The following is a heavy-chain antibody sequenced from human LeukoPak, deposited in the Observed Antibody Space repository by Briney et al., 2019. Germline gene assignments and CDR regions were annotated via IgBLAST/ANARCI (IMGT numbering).Heavy chain of an antibody. CDR2: INPNSGGT. V-gene: IGHV1-2*02. D-gene: IGHD3-3*01. J-gene: IGHJ4*02. CDR3: ARGYDFWSGYYTKYYFDY. CDR1: GYTFTGYY. Sequence: GASVTVSCTASGYTFTGYYMHWVRQAPGQGLEWMGWINPNSGGTNYAQKFQGRVTMTRDTSISTAYMELSRLRSDDTAVYYCARGYDFWSGYYTKYYFDYWGQGTLVTVSS.